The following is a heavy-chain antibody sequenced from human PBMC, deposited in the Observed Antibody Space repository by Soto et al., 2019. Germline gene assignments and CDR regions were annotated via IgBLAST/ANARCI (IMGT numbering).Heavy chain of an antibody. CDR3: ARTAYYYDSSGYYFDC. V-gene: IGHV3-33*01. CDR2: IWYDGRNT. CDR1: GFTFSSYG. J-gene: IGHJ4*02. Sequence: QVQLVESGGGVVQPGRSLRLSCAASGFTFSSYGMHWVRQAPGKGLEWVAVIWYDGRNTYYADSVKGRFTISRDNSKNTLYLQMNSLGAEDTAVYYCARTAYYYDSSGYYFDCWGQGTLVTVS. D-gene: IGHD3-22*01.